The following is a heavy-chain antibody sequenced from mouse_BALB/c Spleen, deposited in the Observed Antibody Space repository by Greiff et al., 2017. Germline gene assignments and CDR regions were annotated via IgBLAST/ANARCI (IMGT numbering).Heavy chain of an antibody. CDR2: IDPENGNT. V-gene: IGHV14-1*02. CDR3: ARPVYYGNPHFAY. D-gene: IGHD2-1*01. Sequence: VQLQQSGAELVRPGALVKLSCKASGFHIKDYYMNWVKQRPEQGLEWIGWIDPENGNTIYEPKFQGKASITADTSSNTAYLQLSSLTSEDTAVYYCARPVYYGNPHFAYWGQGTTLTVSS. CDR1: GFHIKDYY. J-gene: IGHJ2*01.